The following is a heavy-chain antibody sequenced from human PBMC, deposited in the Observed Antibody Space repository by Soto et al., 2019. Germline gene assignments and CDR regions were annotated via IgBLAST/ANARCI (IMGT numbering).Heavy chain of an antibody. V-gene: IGHV1-3*05. Sequence: QVQLVQSGAEEKKPGASVKVSCKASGYTFSSYAMHWVRQAPGQRLEWMGWINAGNGNTKYSQKFQGRDPITGETSATTAYMALRSLRSEDPAVYYCAGGGPPIDYWGQGPLVTVSS. CDR2: INAGNGNT. CDR1: GYTFSSYA. CDR3: AGGGPPIDY. D-gene: IGHD3-10*01. J-gene: IGHJ4*02.